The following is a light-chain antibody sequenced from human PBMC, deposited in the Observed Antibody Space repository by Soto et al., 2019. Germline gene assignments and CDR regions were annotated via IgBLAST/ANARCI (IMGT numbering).Light chain of an antibody. CDR1: QSISSY. V-gene: IGKV1-39*01. Sequence: DIQMTQSPSSLSASVGDRVTITCRASQSISSYLNWYQQKPGKAPKLLIYAASSLQSGVPSRFSGRGSGTDFPLPISGLKPEDFAIYDCKQINRPPRTFGQGTKVEIK. CDR3: KQINRPPRT. CDR2: AAS. J-gene: IGKJ1*01.